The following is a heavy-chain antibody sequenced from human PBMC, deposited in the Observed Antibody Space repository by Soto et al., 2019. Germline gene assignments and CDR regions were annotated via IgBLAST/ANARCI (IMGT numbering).Heavy chain of an antibody. J-gene: IGHJ4*02. V-gene: IGHV3-7*05. Sequence: EVQLVESGGGLVQPGGSLRLSCAVSEFTFSTYWMTWVRQAPGKGLEWVANIKQDGSEKNYLESLRGRFTISSDNAKKSLYLEMNSLRAEDTAVYYCAGGRGWESVSWGQGTLVTVS. D-gene: IGHD1-26*01. CDR3: AGGRGWESVS. CDR2: IKQDGSEK. CDR1: EFTFSTYW.